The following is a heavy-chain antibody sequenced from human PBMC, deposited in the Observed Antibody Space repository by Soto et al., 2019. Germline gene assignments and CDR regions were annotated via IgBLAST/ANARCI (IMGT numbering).Heavy chain of an antibody. CDR1: GGSISSGGYY. CDR3: ARVQKAPGYGGNRIMYAFDI. CDR2: IYYSGST. J-gene: IGHJ3*02. Sequence: SETLSLTCTVSGGSISSGGYYWSWIRQHPGKGLEWIGYIYYSGSTYYNPSLKSRVTISVDTSKNQFSLKLSSVTAADTAVYYCARVQKAPGYGGNRIMYAFDIWGQGTMVTVSS. V-gene: IGHV4-31*03. D-gene: IGHD3-16*01.